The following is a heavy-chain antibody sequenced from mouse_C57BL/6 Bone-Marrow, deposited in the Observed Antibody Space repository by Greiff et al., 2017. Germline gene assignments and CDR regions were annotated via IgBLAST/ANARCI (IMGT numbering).Heavy chain of an antibody. V-gene: IGHV1-52*01. D-gene: IGHD1-1*01. J-gene: IGHJ2*01. CDR3: ARLYYESRGLDY. Sequence: VQLQQPGAELVRPGSSVKLSCKASGYTFTSYWMHWVKQRPIQGLEWIGNIDPSDSETHYNQKFKDKATLTVDKSSTTAYMQLSSLTSEDSAVYYCARLYYESRGLDYWGQGTTLTVSS. CDR2: IDPSDSET. CDR1: GYTFTSYW.